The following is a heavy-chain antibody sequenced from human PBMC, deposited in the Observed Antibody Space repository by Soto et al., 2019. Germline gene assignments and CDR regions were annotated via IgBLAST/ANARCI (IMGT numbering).Heavy chain of an antibody. Sequence: VQLVESGGGLVQPGGSLRLSCAASGFTFSDHYVDWVRQAPGKGLEWVGRSRNKANSYTTEYAASVKGKFTISRDDSKNSLYQQMNRLKTEDTDVYYCARDIRINVDSDYWGQGTLVTVSS. J-gene: IGHJ4*02. CDR1: GFTFSDHY. CDR3: ARDIRINVDSDY. D-gene: IGHD3-9*01. CDR2: SRNKANSYTT. V-gene: IGHV3-72*01.